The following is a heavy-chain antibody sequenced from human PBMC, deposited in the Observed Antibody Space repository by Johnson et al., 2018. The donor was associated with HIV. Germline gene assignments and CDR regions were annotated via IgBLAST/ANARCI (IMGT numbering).Heavy chain of an antibody. CDR2: ISYDGHNE. CDR1: EFIFSSYS. CDR3: ALTESRFLEWLFRAFDI. J-gene: IGHJ3*02. V-gene: IGHV3-30*04. Sequence: QMLLVESGGGVVQPGGSLRLSCAASEFIFSSYSMHWVRQAPGKGLEWVAVISYDGHNENYADSVEGRFTVSRDNTKNTLYLQMNSLRADDTAIYYCALTESRFLEWLFRAFDIWGQGTMVTVSS. D-gene: IGHD3-3*01.